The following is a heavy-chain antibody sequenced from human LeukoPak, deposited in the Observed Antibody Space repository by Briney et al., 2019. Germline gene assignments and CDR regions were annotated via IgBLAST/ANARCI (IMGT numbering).Heavy chain of an antibody. CDR2: ISAYNGNT. CDR3: ARDLLTGYDILTGYPPLAY. D-gene: IGHD3-9*01. Sequence: ASVKVSCKASGYTFTSYGISWVRQALGQGLEWMGWISAYNGNTNYAQKLQGRVTMTTDTSTSTAYMELRSLRSDDTAVYYCARDLLTGYDILTGYPPLAYWGQGTLVTVSS. J-gene: IGHJ4*02. V-gene: IGHV1-18*04. CDR1: GYTFTSYG.